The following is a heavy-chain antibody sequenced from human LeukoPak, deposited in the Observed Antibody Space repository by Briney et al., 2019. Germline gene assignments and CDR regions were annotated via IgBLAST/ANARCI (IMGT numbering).Heavy chain of an antibody. J-gene: IGHJ4*02. CDR1: GYTLTELS. CDR3: AINVGGVVVPWY. Sequence: ASVKVSCKVSGYTLTELSMHWVRQAPGKGLEWMGGFDPEDGETIYAQKFQGRVTMTEDTSTDTACMELSSLRSEDTAVYYCAINVGGVVVPWYWGQGTLVTVSS. CDR2: FDPEDGET. D-gene: IGHD2-2*01. V-gene: IGHV1-24*01.